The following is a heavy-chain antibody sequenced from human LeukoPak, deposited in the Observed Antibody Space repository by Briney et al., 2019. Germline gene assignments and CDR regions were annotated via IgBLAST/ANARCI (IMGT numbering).Heavy chain of an antibody. CDR1: GYTFTGYY. J-gene: IGHJ4*02. CDR2: INPNSGGT. Sequence: GASVKLSCKASGYTFTGYYMHCVRQAPAQGLEWMGWINPNSGGTNYAQKFQGRVTMTRDTSISTAYMELSRLRSDDTAVYYCARDLTPPNYYDSSGYPGYWGQGTLVTVSS. CDR3: ARDLTPPNYYDSSGYPGY. D-gene: IGHD3-22*01. V-gene: IGHV1-2*02.